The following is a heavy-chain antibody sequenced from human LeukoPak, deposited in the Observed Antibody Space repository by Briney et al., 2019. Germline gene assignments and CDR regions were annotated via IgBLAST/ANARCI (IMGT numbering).Heavy chain of an antibody. Sequence: GGSLRLSCAASGFTFSSYAMGWVRQAPGKGLEWVSAISGSGGSTYYADSVKGRFTISRDNSKNTLYLQMNSLRAEDTAVYYCANLDCSSTSCYDDYWGQGTLVTVSS. CDR2: ISGSGGST. J-gene: IGHJ4*02. D-gene: IGHD2-2*01. CDR3: ANLDCSSTSCYDDY. V-gene: IGHV3-23*01. CDR1: GFTFSSYA.